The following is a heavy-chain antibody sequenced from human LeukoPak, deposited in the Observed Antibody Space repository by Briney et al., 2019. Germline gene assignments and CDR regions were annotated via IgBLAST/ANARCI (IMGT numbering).Heavy chain of an antibody. CDR2: ISSSSSYI. J-gene: IGHJ4*02. CDR3: ARAREYDILTGYYFDY. D-gene: IGHD3-9*01. Sequence: GGSLRLSCAASGFTFGSYSMNWVRQAPGKGLEWVSSISSSSSYIYYADSVKGRFTISRDNAKNSLYLQMNSLRAEDTAVYYCARAREYDILTGYYFDYWGQGTLVTVSS. CDR1: GFTFGSYS. V-gene: IGHV3-21*01.